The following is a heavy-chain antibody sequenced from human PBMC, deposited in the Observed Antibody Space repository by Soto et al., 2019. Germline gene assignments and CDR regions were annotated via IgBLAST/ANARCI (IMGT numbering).Heavy chain of an antibody. CDR1: GGTFSRYA. CDR3: AGGGGGNYYDILTGYYQNYYYGMDV. D-gene: IGHD3-9*01. Sequence: QVQLVQSGAEVKKPGSSVKVSCKASGGTFSRYAISWVRQAPGQGLEWMGGIIPIFGTANYVQKFQGRVTINADESTRKGYMGGSSLRSGDTAVYYCAGGGGGNYYDILTGYYQNYYYGMDVWGQGTTVTVSS. CDR2: IIPIFGTA. V-gene: IGHV1-69*01. J-gene: IGHJ6*02.